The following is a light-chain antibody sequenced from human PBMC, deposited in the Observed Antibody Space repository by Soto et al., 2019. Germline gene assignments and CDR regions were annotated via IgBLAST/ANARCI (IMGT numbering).Light chain of an antibody. V-gene: IGKV1-27*01. Sequence: DIQLTQSPPSLSASVGDRVTITCRASQAISIYVAWYQQKPGKIPKLLIFSASTVQSGVPSRFSGSGSGTDFTLTIINLQPEDVATYYCQEYNSAPHTFGSVTKVDLK. CDR3: QEYNSAPHT. J-gene: IGKJ3*01. CDR2: SAS. CDR1: QAISIY.